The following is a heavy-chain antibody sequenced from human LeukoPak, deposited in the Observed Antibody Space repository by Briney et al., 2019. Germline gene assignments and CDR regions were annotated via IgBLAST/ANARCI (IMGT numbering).Heavy chain of an antibody. D-gene: IGHD5-12*01. V-gene: IGHV3-74*01. CDR3: ARDLDGYRSGNGG. J-gene: IGHJ4*02. CDR2: INTDGSST. CDR1: GFTFSNYW. Sequence: PAGSLTLSCSASGFTFSNYWMHWLRPAQGKGLVWVSRINTDGSSTAYADSVKGRFTISRDNAKNTLYLQMNSLRAGHTAVYYCARDLDGYRSGNGGWGQGTLVSVSS.